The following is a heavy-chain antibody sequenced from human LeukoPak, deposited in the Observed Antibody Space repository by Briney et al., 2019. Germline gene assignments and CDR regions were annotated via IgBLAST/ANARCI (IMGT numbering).Heavy chain of an antibody. Sequence: SETLSLTCTVFGGPISSYYWSWIRQPPGKGLEWIGYIYTSGSTNYNPSLKSRVTISVDTSKNQFSLKLSSVTAADTAVYYCARSIAAAGNELWGQGTLVTVSS. D-gene: IGHD6-13*01. CDR2: IYTSGST. J-gene: IGHJ4*02. V-gene: IGHV4-4*09. CDR1: GGPISSYY. CDR3: ARSIAAAGNEL.